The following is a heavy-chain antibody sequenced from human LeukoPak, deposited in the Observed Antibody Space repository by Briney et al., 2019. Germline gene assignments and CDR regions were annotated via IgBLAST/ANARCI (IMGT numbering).Heavy chain of an antibody. CDR3: ARYFHAFDI. Sequence: GGSLRLSCAASGFAFNNYRMSWVRQGPGKGLEWVSSISGSSGYTYYADSVKGRFTISRDNAKNLLYLEMNSLRAEDTAVYFCARYFHAFDIWGQGTMVTVSS. V-gene: IGHV3-21*01. J-gene: IGHJ3*02. CDR1: GFAFNNYR. D-gene: IGHD3-9*01. CDR2: ISGSSGYT.